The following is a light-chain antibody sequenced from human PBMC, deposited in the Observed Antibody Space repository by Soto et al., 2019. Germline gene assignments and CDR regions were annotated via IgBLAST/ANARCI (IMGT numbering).Light chain of an antibody. CDR3: QSYDSSLSGVV. CDR1: SSNIGAGYD. CDR2: GNS. V-gene: IGLV1-40*01. J-gene: IGLJ2*01. Sequence: QSVLTQPPSVSGAPGQRVTISCTGSSSNIGAGYDVHWYQQLPGTAPKLLIYGNSNRPSGVPDRFSGSKSGTSASLAITGLRAEEEDDYYCQSYDSSLSGVVFGGGTKLTVL.